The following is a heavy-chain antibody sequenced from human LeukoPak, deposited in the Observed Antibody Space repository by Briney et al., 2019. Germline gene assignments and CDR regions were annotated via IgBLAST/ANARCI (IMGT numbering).Heavy chain of an antibody. CDR3: ARDRPPLGGSGWYGYYYYGMDV. V-gene: IGHV3-9*01. CDR1: GFTFDDYA. CDR2: ISWNSGSI. J-gene: IGHJ6*02. Sequence: GGSLRLSCAASGFTFDDYAMHWVRQAPGKGLEWVSGISWNSGSIDYADSVKGRFTISRDNAKNSLYLQMNSLRAEDTAVYYCARDRPPLGGSGWYGYYYYGMDVWGQGTTVTVSS. D-gene: IGHD6-19*01.